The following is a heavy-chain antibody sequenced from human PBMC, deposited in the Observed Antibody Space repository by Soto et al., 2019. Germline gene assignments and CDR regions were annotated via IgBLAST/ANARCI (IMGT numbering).Heavy chain of an antibody. Sequence: SETLSLTCTVSGGSISSYYWSWIRQPPGKGLEWIGYIYYSGSTNYNPSLKSRVTISVDTSKNQFSLKLSSVTAADTAVYYCARVGRYGGGSYSHNYYFDSWGQGTLVTVSS. CDR2: IYYSGST. CDR3: ARVGRYGGGSYSHNYYFDS. CDR1: GGSISSYY. J-gene: IGHJ4*02. D-gene: IGHD1-26*01. V-gene: IGHV4-59*01.